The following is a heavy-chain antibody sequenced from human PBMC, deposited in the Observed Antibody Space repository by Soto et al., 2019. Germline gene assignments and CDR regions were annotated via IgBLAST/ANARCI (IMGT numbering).Heavy chain of an antibody. CDR1: GFTFSTYG. J-gene: IGHJ4*02. CDR2: ISYGGSNQ. D-gene: IGHD3-3*01. Sequence: QVQLVESGGGVVQPGRSLRLSCAASGFTFSTYGMHWVRQAPGKGLEWVALISYGGSNQLYADSVKGRFTISRDNSKDTLYLQMNSLRAEDTAVYYCAKVYEGYWGQGTLFTVSS. CDR3: AKVYEGY. V-gene: IGHV3-30*18.